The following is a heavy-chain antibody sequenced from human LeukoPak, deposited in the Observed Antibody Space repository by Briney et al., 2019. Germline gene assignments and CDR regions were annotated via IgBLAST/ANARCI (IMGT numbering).Heavy chain of an antibody. D-gene: IGHD1-1*01. V-gene: IGHV4-39*01. CDR1: GGSMSSNSYY. CDR2: IYYSGST. J-gene: IGHJ4*02. Sequence: SETLSLTCTVSGGSMSSNSYYWGWIRQPPGKGPEWIGSIYYSGSTYYNPSLKSRVTISVDTSKNQFSLKLSPVTAADTAVYYCARRQGNWHYFDYWGQGTLVTVSS. CDR3: ARRQGNWHYFDY.